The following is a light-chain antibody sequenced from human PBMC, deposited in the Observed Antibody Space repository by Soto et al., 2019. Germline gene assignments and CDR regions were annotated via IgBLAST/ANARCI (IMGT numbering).Light chain of an antibody. CDR2: VEGSGSY. J-gene: IGLJ3*02. Sequence: QLVLTQSSSASASLGSSVKVTCTLSSGHSSYIIAWHQQQPGKAPRYLMKVEGSGSYNKGSGVPDRFSGSSSGADRYLTISNLQSEDEADYYCSSFAGANTWVFGGGTKLTVL. CDR1: SGHSSYI. CDR3: SSFAGANTWV. V-gene: IGLV4-60*03.